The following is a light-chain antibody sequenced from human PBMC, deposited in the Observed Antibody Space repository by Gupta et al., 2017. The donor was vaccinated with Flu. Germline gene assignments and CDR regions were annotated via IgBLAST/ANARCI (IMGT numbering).Light chain of an antibody. CDR3: GTWDSSLSAYV. Sequence: QSVLTQPPSVSAAPGPKVPIPCSGSSSNLGNNYVSWSQQLPGTAPKLLIFETNKRPSGIPDRFSGSKSGTSATLGITGLQTGDEADYYCGTWDSSLSAYVFGTGTKVTVL. CDR1: SSNLGNNY. CDR2: ETN. V-gene: IGLV1-51*02. J-gene: IGLJ1*01.